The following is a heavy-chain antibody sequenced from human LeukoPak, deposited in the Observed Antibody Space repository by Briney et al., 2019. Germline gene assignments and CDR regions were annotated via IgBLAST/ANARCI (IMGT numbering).Heavy chain of an antibody. CDR2: VYYTGST. D-gene: IGHD6-19*01. CDR3: ARERILSGYSSGWFDS. CDR1: GDSITTYY. Sequence: SETLSLKCTVSGDSITTYYWSWVRQPPGKGLEWIGYVYYTGSTNYNPSLKSRVTLSVDTSKNQFSLKLTSVTAADTAFYYCARERILSGYSSGWFDSWGQGTQVTVSS. V-gene: IGHV4-59*01. J-gene: IGHJ5*01.